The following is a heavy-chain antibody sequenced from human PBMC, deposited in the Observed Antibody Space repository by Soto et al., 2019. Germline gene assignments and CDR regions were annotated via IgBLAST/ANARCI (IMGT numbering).Heavy chain of an antibody. D-gene: IGHD4-17*01. J-gene: IGHJ3*02. Sequence: QVQLVQSGAEVKKPGASVKVSCKASGYTFTSYAMHWVRQAPGQRLEWMGWINAGNGNTKYSQKFQGRVTITRDTSASTAYMELSSLRSEDTAVYYCARGLRENDAIDIWGQGTMVTVSS. CDR1: GYTFTSYA. CDR2: INAGNGNT. CDR3: ARGLRENDAIDI. V-gene: IGHV1-3*01.